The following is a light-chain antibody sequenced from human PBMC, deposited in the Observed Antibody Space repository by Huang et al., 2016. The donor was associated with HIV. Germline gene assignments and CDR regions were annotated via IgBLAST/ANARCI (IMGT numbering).Light chain of an antibody. J-gene: IGKJ3*01. CDR2: GAS. V-gene: IGKV3-15*01. CDR1: QSVSSN. Sequence: EIVMTQSPATLSVSPGERATLSCRASQSVSSNLAWYQRNPGQAPRLLIYGASTRATGIPARCSGSGSGTEFTLTISSLQSEDFAVYYCQQYNNWPKVFTFGPGTKVDIK. CDR3: QQYNNWPKVFT.